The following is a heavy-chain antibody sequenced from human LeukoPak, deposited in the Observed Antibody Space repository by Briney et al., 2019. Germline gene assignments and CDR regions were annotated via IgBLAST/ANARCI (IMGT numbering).Heavy chain of an antibody. CDR2: INHSGST. Sequence: NSSETLSLTCTVSGGSISSSPYYWSWIRQPPGKGLEWIGEINHSGSTNYNPSLKSRVTISVDTSKNQFSLKLSSATAADTAVYYCARDRWIDGYLSFDYWGQGTLVTVSS. D-gene: IGHD5-24*01. CDR1: GGSISSSPYY. CDR3: ARDRWIDGYLSFDY. J-gene: IGHJ4*02. V-gene: IGHV4-39*07.